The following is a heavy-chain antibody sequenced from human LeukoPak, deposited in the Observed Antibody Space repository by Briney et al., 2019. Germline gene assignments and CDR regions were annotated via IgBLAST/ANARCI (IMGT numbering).Heavy chain of an antibody. CDR3: AKTSRGNSGYDSPFHY. CDR2: ISPPSTYI. D-gene: IGHD5-12*01. Sequence: GGSLRLSCAASGFTFSSYSMNWVRQTPGKGLEGVSSISPPSTYIYYADSVKGRFTISRDNAKNSLYLQMNSLRAEDTAIYYCAKTSRGNSGYDSPFHYWGQGTLVTVSS. J-gene: IGHJ4*02. CDR1: GFTFSSYS. V-gene: IGHV3-21*04.